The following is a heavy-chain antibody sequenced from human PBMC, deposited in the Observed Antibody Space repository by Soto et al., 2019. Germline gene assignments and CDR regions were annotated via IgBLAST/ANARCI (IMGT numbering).Heavy chain of an antibody. CDR1: GGSINNDY. CDR3: ARLHLPALQGAFDI. Sequence: LSLTCSVSGGSINNDYWTWIRQSAGKGLEWIGRINTSGRTTYNPSLKSRVTMSIDTSKNQFSLTLISVTAADTALYYCARLHLPALQGAFDIWGQGTMVTVSS. D-gene: IGHD2-2*01. CDR2: INTSGRT. J-gene: IGHJ3*02. V-gene: IGHV4-4*07.